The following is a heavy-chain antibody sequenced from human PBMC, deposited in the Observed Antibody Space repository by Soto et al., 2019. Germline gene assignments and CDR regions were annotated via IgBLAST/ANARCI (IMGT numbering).Heavy chain of an antibody. CDR1: GGSITSYR. CDR2: INTSGNT. V-gene: IGHV4-4*07. Sequence: SETLSLTCKASGGSITSYRRSWIRQSAGKGLEWIGRINTSGNTHYNPSLKSRVTVSIDTSQNQFFLTVTSVTAADSAVYYCARESGDNWDYEAYWGQGTPVTVSS. J-gene: IGHJ4*02. D-gene: IGHD1-7*01. CDR3: ARESGDNWDYEAY.